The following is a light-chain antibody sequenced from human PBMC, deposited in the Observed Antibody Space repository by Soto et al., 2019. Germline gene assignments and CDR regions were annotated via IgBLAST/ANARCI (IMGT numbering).Light chain of an antibody. CDR1: QSISSY. CDR2: AAS. J-gene: IGKJ4*01. Sequence: IQMTQSPSSLSASVRYRVTITCRASQSISSYLNLYQQKPGKAPKLLIYAASNLETGVPSRFSGSGSGTDFTFTISSLQPEDIATYYCQQYDNLPLTFGGGTKVDI. V-gene: IGKV1-33*01. CDR3: QQYDNLPLT.